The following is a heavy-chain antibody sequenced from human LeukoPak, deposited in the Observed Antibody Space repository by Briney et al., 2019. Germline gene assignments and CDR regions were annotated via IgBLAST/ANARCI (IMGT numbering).Heavy chain of an antibody. D-gene: IGHD1-26*01. CDR1: GYTFSSYW. CDR2: IKQDGSEK. J-gene: IGHJ5*02. Sequence: GGSLRLSCAASGYTFSSYWMSWVRQAPGKGLEGVANIKQDGSEKYYVDSVRGRFAISRDNAKNSLYLQMNSLRAEDTAVYYWASLVLRATGITWFDPWGQGTLVTVSS. CDR3: ASLVLRATGITWFDP. V-gene: IGHV3-7*01.